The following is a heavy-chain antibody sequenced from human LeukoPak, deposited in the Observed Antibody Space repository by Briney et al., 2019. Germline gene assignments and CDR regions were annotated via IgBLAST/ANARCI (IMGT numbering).Heavy chain of an antibody. J-gene: IGHJ4*02. CDR3: ARGPPRGDLLWSLDY. V-gene: IGHV1-2*02. D-gene: IGHD1-26*01. CDR1: GYTFTGYY. Sequence: ASVKVSCKASGYTFTGYYMHWVRQAPGQGLEWMGWINPNSGGTNYAQKFQGRVTMTRDTSISTAYMELSRLRSDDTAVYYCARGPPRGDLLWSLDYWGQGTLVTVSS. CDR2: INPNSGGT.